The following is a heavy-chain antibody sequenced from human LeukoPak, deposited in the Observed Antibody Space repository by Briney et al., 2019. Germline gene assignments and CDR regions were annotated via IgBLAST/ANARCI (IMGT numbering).Heavy chain of an antibody. V-gene: IGHV3-33*06. CDR3: AKVGDGDYYLDY. CDR2: IWYDGSNK. D-gene: IGHD2-21*01. Sequence: GGSLRLSCAASGFTFRSYGMHWVRQAPGKGLEWVAVIWYDGSNKYYAESVKGRFTISRDNTKNTLYLQMNSLTADDTAVHYCAKVGDGDYYLDYWGQGTPVTVSS. J-gene: IGHJ4*02. CDR1: GFTFRSYG.